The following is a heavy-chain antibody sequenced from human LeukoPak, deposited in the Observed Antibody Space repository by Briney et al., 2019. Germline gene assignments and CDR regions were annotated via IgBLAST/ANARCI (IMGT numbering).Heavy chain of an antibody. Sequence: SETLSLTCTVCGGSLSRKSYYGGGLRQPRGRGGEGLGSIYYRESHYYNPSLERRVNISERTSKNQFSLTKRSVTAADTAVYYCARQPSQWLRSSQGYFDYWGQGTLVTVSS. V-gene: IGHV4-39*01. CDR2: IYYRESH. CDR3: ARQPSQWLRSSQGYFDY. J-gene: IGHJ4*02. CDR1: GGSLSRKSYY. D-gene: IGHD5-12*01.